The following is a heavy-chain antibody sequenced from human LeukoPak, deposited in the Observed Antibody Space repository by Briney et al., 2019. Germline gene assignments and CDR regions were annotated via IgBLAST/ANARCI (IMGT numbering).Heavy chain of an antibody. Sequence: SETLSLTCTVSGGSISSGDYYWSWIRQPPGKGLEWIGYIYHSGSTYYNPSLKSRVTISVDRSKNQFSLKLSSVAAADTAVYYCARSRQDLYSDYWGQGTLVTVSS. D-gene: IGHD2-15*01. CDR3: ARSRQDLYSDY. CDR1: GGSISSGDYY. CDR2: IYHSGST. V-gene: IGHV4-30-2*01. J-gene: IGHJ4*02.